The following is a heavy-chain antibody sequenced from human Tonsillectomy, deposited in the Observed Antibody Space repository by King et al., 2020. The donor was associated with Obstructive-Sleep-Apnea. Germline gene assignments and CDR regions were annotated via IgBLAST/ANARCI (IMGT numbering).Heavy chain of an antibody. CDR2: IYYSGST. Sequence: QLQESGPGLVKPSETLSLTCTVSGGSISSSSYYWGWIRQPPGKGLEWIGSIYYSGSTYYNPSLKSRVTISVDTSKNQVSLKLRSVTAADTAVYYCARYTRVRYYDSSGYYCDYWGQGTLVTVSS. D-gene: IGHD3-22*01. CDR1: GGSISSSSYY. V-gene: IGHV4-39*07. CDR3: ARYTRVRYYDSSGYYCDY. J-gene: IGHJ4*02.